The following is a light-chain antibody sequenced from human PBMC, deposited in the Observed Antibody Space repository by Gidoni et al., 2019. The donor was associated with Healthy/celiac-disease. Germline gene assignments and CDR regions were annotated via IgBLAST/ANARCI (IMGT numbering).Light chain of an antibody. CDR1: QSVSSSY. Sequence: EIVLTQSPGTLSLSPGERATLSCRASQSVSSSYLAWYQRKPGQAPRLLIYGASSRATGIPDRFSGSVSGTDFTLTISRLEPDDFAVYYCQQYGSSPYTFGQGTRLEIK. V-gene: IGKV3-20*01. CDR2: GAS. J-gene: IGKJ5*01. CDR3: QQYGSSPYT.